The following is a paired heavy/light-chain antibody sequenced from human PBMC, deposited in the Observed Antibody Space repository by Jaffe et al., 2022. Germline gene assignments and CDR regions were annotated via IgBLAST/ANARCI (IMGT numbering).Heavy chain of an antibody. V-gene: IGHV3-73*02. CDR2: IRSKANSYAT. Sequence: EVQLVESGGGLVQPGGSLKLSCAASGFTFSGSAMHWVRQASGKGLEWVGRIRSKANSYATAYAASVKGRFTISRDDSKNTAYLQMNSLKTEDTAVYYCTRQVSDYDFWSGSQNYYYYMDVWGKGTTVTVSS. CDR1: GFTFSGSA. J-gene: IGHJ6*03. CDR3: TRQVSDYDFWSGSQNYYYYMDV. D-gene: IGHD3-3*01.
Light chain of an antibody. J-gene: IGLJ3*02. Sequence: QSVLTQPPSASGTPGQRVTISCSGSSSNIGSNTVNWYQQLPGTAPKLLIYSNNQRPSGVPDRFSGSKSGTSASLAISGLQSEDEADYYCAAWDDSLNGLFGGGTKLTVL. V-gene: IGLV1-44*01. CDR3: AAWDDSLNGL. CDR2: SNN. CDR1: SSNIGSNT.